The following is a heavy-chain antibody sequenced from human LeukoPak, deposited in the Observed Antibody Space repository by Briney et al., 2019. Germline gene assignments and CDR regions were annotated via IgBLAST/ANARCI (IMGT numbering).Heavy chain of an antibody. D-gene: IGHD3-22*01. CDR3: AKDFYLDNSGYYLTFDS. Sequence: QPGGSLRLSCAASGFTFTNYAMSWVRQAPGKGLEWVSFIRGSGGRTYYADSVKGRFSISRDNSKNTLYLQMNSLRVEDTAIYYCAKDFYLDNSGYYLTFDSWGQGALVTVSS. J-gene: IGHJ4*02. CDR2: IRGSGGRT. CDR1: GFTFTNYA. V-gene: IGHV3-23*01.